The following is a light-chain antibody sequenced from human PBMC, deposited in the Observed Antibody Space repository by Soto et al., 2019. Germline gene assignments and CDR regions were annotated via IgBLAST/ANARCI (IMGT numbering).Light chain of an antibody. CDR1: QNIAKK. Sequence: EIVMTQSPGTLSVSPGERVTLSCRANQNIAKKVAWYQQKPGQAPRLLIYGASTRATGIPPRISGGGSGADFTLTISNLQPEDFAVYFCQQYDNWPPWTFGQGTKLEI. CDR2: GAS. CDR3: QQYDNWPPWT. V-gene: IGKV3-15*01. J-gene: IGKJ1*01.